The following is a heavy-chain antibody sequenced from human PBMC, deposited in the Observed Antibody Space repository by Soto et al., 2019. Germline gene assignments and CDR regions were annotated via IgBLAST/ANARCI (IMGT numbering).Heavy chain of an antibody. D-gene: IGHD2-15*01. CDR3: AREYCSGFSCYADYHFDGLDF. CDR2: INAGNGNT. V-gene: IGHV1-3*01. J-gene: IGHJ6*02. Sequence: ASVKVSCKASGYTFTSYAIHWVRQAPGQRLEWMGWINAGNGNTKYSQKFQGRVTITRDTSASTAYMELSSLRSEDTAVYYCAREYCSGFSCYADYHFDGLDFWAQGTTVTVS. CDR1: GYTFTSYA.